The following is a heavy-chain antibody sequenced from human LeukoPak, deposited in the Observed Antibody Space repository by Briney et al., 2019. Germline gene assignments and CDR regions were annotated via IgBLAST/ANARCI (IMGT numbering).Heavy chain of an antibody. CDR3: ARCRDGYNFFDY. CDR1: GGSISSSNYF. J-gene: IGHJ4*02. CDR2: IYYSGST. D-gene: IGHD5-24*01. V-gene: IGHV4-39*01. Sequence: SETLSLTCTVSGGSISSSNYFWAWIRQPPGKGLEWIGSIYYSGSTYYNPSLKSRVTISVDTSKNQFSLKLSSVTAADTAVYYCARCRDGYNFFDYWGQGTLVTVSS.